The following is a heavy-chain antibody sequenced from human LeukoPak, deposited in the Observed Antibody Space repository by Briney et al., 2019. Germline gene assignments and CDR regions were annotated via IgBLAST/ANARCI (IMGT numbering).Heavy chain of an antibody. Sequence: SETLSLTCTVSGYSISSGYYWGWIRQPPGKGLEWIGYIYYSGSTNYNPSLKSRVTISVDTSKNQFSLELSSVTAADTAVYYCARGGTGWFGELLFDYWGQGTLVTVSS. V-gene: IGHV4-61*01. CDR3: ARGGTGWFGELLFDY. CDR2: IYYSGST. CDR1: GYSISSGYY. D-gene: IGHD3-10*01. J-gene: IGHJ4*02.